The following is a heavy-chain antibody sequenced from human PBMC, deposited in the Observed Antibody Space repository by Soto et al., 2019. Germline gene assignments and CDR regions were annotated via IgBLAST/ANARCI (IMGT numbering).Heavy chain of an antibody. CDR1: GFTFSDYY. CDR2: VKHRPKDFGK. J-gene: IGHJ5*02. CDR3: GRNALGCFVP. Sequence: PGGSLRLSCVASGFTFSDYYMDWVCQAPGKGMEWVARVKHRPKDFGKEYAASVTGRFIISRDASQKSLLLQMNSLKAEDTAIYYAGRNALGCFVPWGQGTLVTVSS. D-gene: IGHD7-27*01. V-gene: IGHV3-72*01.